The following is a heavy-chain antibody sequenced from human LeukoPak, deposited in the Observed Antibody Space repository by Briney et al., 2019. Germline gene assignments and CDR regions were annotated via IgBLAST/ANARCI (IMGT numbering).Heavy chain of an antibody. Sequence: GESLKISCKGSGYSFTSYWIGWVRQMPGKGLEWMGIIYPGDSDTRYSPSFQGQVTISAGKSISTVYLQWSSLKASDTAMYYCAGGYCSSTSCLNAFDIWGQGTMVTVSS. CDR2: IYPGDSDT. CDR3: AGGYCSSTSCLNAFDI. J-gene: IGHJ3*02. V-gene: IGHV5-51*01. CDR1: GYSFTSYW. D-gene: IGHD2-2*01.